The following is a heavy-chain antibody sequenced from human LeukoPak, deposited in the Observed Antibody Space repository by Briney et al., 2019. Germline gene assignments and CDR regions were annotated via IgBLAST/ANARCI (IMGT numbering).Heavy chain of an antibody. V-gene: IGHV3-23*01. J-gene: IGHJ4*02. D-gene: IGHD3-16*01. CDR3: AKDTYSAKISLWGD. CDR1: GFTFSSYA. CDR2: ISGSGGSI. Sequence: SLRLSCAASGFTFSSYAMSWVRQAPGKWLEWVSAISGSGGSIYDADSVKGRFTISRNNSKNTLYLQMNSLRAEDTAVFYCAKDTYSAKISLWGDWGQGTLVTVSS.